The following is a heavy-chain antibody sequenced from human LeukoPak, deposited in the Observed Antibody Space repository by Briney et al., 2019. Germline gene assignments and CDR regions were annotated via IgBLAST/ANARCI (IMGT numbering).Heavy chain of an antibody. CDR3: ARAVAVANMDY. CDR1: GYTFTTFG. Sequence: ASVKVSCKASGYTFTTFGFNGVRQPPGQGLEWMGWISTYNGNTNYAQKLQGRVTMTTDTSTSTAYMDLRNLRSDDTAMYYCARAVAVANMDYWGQGTLVTVSS. J-gene: IGHJ4*02. CDR2: ISTYNGNT. D-gene: IGHD6-19*01. V-gene: IGHV1-18*01.